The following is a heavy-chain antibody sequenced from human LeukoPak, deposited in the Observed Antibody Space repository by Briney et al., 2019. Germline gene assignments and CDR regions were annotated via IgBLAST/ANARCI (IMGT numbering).Heavy chain of an antibody. Sequence: GGSLRLSCAASGFTFRTHDMHWVRQATGKGLEWVSGTGTTGDAYYPGSVKGRFTISREDGKNSLYLQMNSLRAGDTAVYFCARGRPGSGWGTLGFDIWGQGTMVTVSS. V-gene: IGHV3-13*01. CDR3: ARGRPGSGWGTLGFDI. CDR2: TGTTGDA. J-gene: IGHJ3*02. D-gene: IGHD6-19*01. CDR1: GFTFRTHD.